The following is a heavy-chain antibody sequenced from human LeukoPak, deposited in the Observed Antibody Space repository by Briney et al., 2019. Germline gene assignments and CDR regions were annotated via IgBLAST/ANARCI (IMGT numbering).Heavy chain of an antibody. V-gene: IGHV3-21*01. CDR1: GFTFSSYS. Sequence: GGSLRLSCAASGFTFSSYSMNWVRQAPGKGLEWVSSISSSSSYIYYADSVKGRFTISRDNAKNSLYLQMNSLRAGDTAVYYCATNIVATIGVFDYWGQGTLVTVSS. D-gene: IGHD5-12*01. CDR2: ISSSSSYI. J-gene: IGHJ4*02. CDR3: ATNIVATIGVFDY.